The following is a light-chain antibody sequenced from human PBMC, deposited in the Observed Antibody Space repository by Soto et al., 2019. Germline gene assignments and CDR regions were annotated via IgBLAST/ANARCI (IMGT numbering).Light chain of an antibody. CDR1: QSVSTN. CDR3: QQCFWHWT. Sequence: EIVMTQSPATLSVSPGERATLSCRASQSVSTNLAWYQQKPGQAPRLLIYGASTRATGIPARFSGSGSGTEFTLSITSLQPDDFATYYCQQCFWHWTFGQGTKVDIK. J-gene: IGKJ1*01. CDR2: GAS. V-gene: IGKV3-15*01.